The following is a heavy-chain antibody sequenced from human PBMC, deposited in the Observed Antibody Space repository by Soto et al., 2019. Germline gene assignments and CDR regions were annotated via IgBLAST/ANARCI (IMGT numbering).Heavy chain of an antibody. D-gene: IGHD6-19*01. CDR1: GGSVSSGSYY. Sequence: PSETLSLTCTVSGGSVSSGSYYWSWIRQPPGKGLEWIGYIYYSGSTNYNPSLRSRVTISVDTSKNQFFLKLSSVTAADTAVYYCASLSSGWYRRYGMDVWGQGTTVTVSS. CDR3: ASLSSGWYRRYGMDV. V-gene: IGHV4-61*01. CDR2: IYYSGST. J-gene: IGHJ6*02.